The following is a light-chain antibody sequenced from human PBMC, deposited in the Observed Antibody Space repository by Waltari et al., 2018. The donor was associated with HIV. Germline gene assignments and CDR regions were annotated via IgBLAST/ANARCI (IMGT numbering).Light chain of an antibody. Sequence: VFTQPPSMSAAAGPKVTISCPGSDPTLGATFVSWYQPFPGAAPRLVIYEDNKRPSGIPDRFSGSKSGTSATLGITGLQTGDEANDFCATWESGLSAVFGGGTKLTVL. J-gene: IGLJ3*02. CDR1: DPTLGATF. CDR3: ATWESGLSAV. V-gene: IGLV1-51*01. CDR2: EDN.